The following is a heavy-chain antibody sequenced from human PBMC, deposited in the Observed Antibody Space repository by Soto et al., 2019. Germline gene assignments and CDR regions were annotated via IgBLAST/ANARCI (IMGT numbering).Heavy chain of an antibody. CDR1: GYTFTSYG. V-gene: IGHV1-18*01. CDR2: ISAYNGNT. CDR3: AISCGGDCSGWFDP. Sequence: QVQLVQSGAEVKKPGASVKVSCKASGYTFTSYGISWVRQAPGQGLEWMGWISAYNGNTNYAQKLQGRVTMTTDTSTSTAYMELRSLRSADTAVYCCAISCGGDCSGWFDPWGQGTLVTVSS. D-gene: IGHD2-21*02. J-gene: IGHJ5*02.